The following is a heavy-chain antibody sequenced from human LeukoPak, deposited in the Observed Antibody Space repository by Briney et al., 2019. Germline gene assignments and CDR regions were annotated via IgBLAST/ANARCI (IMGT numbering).Heavy chain of an antibody. V-gene: IGHV4-59*01. CDR2: IYYSGST. CDR1: GGSISSYY. D-gene: IGHD3-22*01. Sequence: SETLSLTCTASGGSISSYYWSWIRQPPGKGLEWIGYIYYSGSTNYNSSFKSRVTISIDTSKNQFSLKLSSVTAADTAVYYCTRGSIAYYYMDVWGKGTTVTISS. CDR3: TRGSIAYYYMDV. J-gene: IGHJ6*03.